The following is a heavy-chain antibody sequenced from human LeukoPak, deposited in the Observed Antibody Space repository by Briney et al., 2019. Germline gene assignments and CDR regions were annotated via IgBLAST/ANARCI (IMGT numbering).Heavy chain of an antibody. D-gene: IGHD3-22*01. CDR3: ARTRPSFTVIVVVPLDY. CDR2: IKQDGGEK. V-gene: IGHV3-7*02. J-gene: IGHJ4*02. CDR1: GFTFNNYW. Sequence: GGSLRLSCAASGFTFNNYWMSWVRQAPGKGLEWVANIKQDGGEKYYVDSVKGRFTISRDNAKNSLYLQMNSLRDEDTAVYYCARTRPSFTVIVVVPLDYWGQGTLVTVSS.